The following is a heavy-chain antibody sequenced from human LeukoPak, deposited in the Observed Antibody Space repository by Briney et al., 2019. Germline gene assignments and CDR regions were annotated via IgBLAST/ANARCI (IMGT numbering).Heavy chain of an antibody. V-gene: IGHV4-38-2*02. D-gene: IGHD4-17*01. CDR3: ARDSIRGDYAY. Sequence: SETLSLTCTVSGYSLSSGYYWGWIRQPPGKGLEWIGSIYHSGSTYYNPSLKSPVTISVDTSKIQFSLKLSSVTAEDTAVYYCARDSIRGDYAYWGQGTLVTVSS. CDR2: IYHSGST. CDR1: GYSLSSGYY. J-gene: IGHJ4*02.